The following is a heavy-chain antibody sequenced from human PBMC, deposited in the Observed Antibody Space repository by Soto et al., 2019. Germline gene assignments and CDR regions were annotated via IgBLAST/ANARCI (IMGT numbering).Heavy chain of an antibody. J-gene: IGHJ6*02. CDR3: AKPLGSSGWYYYYYYGMDV. CDR1: GFTFSSYA. V-gene: IGHV3-23*01. D-gene: IGHD6-19*01. CDR2: ISGSGGST. Sequence: EVQLLESGGGLVQPGGSLRLSCAASGFTFSSYAMSWVRQAPGKGLEWVSAISGSGGSTYYADSVKGRFAISRDNSKNTLYLQMTSLRAEDTAVYYCAKPLGSSGWYYYYYYGMDVWGHGTTVTVSS.